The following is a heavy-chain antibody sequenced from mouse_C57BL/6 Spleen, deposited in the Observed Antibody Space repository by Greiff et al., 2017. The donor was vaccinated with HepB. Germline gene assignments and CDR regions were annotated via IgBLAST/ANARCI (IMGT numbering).Heavy chain of an antibody. D-gene: IGHD2-1*01. CDR3: AREGAMVRRYFDY. CDR1: GYAFSSYW. Sequence: QVQLQQSGAELVKPGASVKISCKASGYAFSSYWMNWVKQRPGKGLAWIGQIYPGDGDTNYNGKFKGKATLTADKSSSTAYMQLSSLTSEDSAVYFCAREGAMVRRYFDYWGQGTTLTVSS. V-gene: IGHV1-80*01. CDR2: IYPGDGDT. J-gene: IGHJ2*01.